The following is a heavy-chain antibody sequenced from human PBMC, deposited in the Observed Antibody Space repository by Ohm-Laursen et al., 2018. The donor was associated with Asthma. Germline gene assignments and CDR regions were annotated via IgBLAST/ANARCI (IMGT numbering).Heavy chain of an antibody. V-gene: IGHV3-33*08. CDR1: GFSLTRYA. Sequence: SLRLSCAAYGFSLTRYAMHWVRQAPGKGLEWVAVIWYDGSNKYYADSVKGRFTISRDNSKNTLYLQMNSLRAEDTAVYYCARETYGDYVYAFDIWGQGTMVTVSS. D-gene: IGHD4-17*01. CDR2: IWYDGSNK. J-gene: IGHJ3*02. CDR3: ARETYGDYVYAFDI.